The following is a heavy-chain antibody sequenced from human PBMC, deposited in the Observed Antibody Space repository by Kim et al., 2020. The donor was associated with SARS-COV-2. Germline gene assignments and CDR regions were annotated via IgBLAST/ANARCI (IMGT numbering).Heavy chain of an antibody. V-gene: IGHV1-3*01. CDR3: ARSYGDPDYYYYGMDV. J-gene: IGHJ6*02. Sequence: KSQGRVTHTRDTSANTAYMELSSLRSEDTAVYYCARSYGDPDYYYYGMDVWGQGTTVTVSS. D-gene: IGHD4-17*01.